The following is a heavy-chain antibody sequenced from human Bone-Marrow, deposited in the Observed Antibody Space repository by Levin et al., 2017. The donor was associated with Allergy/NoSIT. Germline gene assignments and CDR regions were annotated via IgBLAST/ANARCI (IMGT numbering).Heavy chain of an antibody. CDR3: ARDFCSGSTCSLFGA. Sequence: ASVKVSCKASGYSFSSYTIHWVRQAPGQRLEWMGWINAANGDTSLSQKFPGRVALTRDASTNTISLELRSLRSEDTAVYFCARDFCSGSTCSLFGAWGQGTLVTVSP. CDR2: INAANGDT. D-gene: IGHD3-3*01. J-gene: IGHJ5*02. CDR1: GYSFSSYT. V-gene: IGHV1-3*01.